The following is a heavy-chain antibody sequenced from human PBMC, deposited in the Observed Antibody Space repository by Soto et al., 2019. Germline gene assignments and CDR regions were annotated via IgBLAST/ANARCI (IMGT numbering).Heavy chain of an antibody. CDR1: GGSISSSSYY. Sequence: PSETLSLTCTVSGGSISSSSYYWGWIRQPPGKGLEWIGSIYYSGSTYYNPSLKSRVTISVDTSKNQFSLKLSSVTAADTAVYYCARGRGGYGVVVTAILGYYYYGMDVWGQGTTVTVSS. CDR3: ARGRGGYGVVVTAILGYYYYGMDV. J-gene: IGHJ6*02. D-gene: IGHD2-21*02. CDR2: IYYSGST. V-gene: IGHV4-39*01.